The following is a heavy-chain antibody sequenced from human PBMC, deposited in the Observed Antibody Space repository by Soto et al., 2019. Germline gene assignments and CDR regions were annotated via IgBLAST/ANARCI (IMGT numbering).Heavy chain of an antibody. D-gene: IGHD6-6*01. V-gene: IGHV6-1*01. Sequence: SQTLSLTCAISGDSVSSNSAAWNWIRQSPSRGLEWLGRTYYRSKWYNDYAVSVKSRITIDPDTSKNQFSLQLNSVTPEDTAVYFCAGPLCSSSGGWFDPWGQGTLVTVSS. CDR2: TYYRSKWYN. CDR3: AGPLCSSSGGWFDP. CDR1: GDSVSSNSAA. J-gene: IGHJ5*02.